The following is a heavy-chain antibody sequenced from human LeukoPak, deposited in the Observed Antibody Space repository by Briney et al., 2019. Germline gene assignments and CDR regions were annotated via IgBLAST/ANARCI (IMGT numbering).Heavy chain of an antibody. V-gene: IGHV3-7*01. Sequence: PGGSLRLSGAASGFTFNSYWMSWVRQAPGKGLEWVANIKQDGSEKYYVDSVKGRFTISRDNAKNSLYLQMNSLRAEDTAVYYCSSRRYYFDYWGQGTLVTVSS. J-gene: IGHJ4*02. CDR2: IKQDGSEK. CDR1: GFTFNSYW. CDR3: SSRRYYFDY.